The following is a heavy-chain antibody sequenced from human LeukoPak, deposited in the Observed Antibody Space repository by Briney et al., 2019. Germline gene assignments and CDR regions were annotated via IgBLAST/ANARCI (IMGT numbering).Heavy chain of an antibody. CDR1: GGSFSGYY. CDR3: ARGTMVRGVPFDY. J-gene: IGHJ4*02. Sequence: PSETLSLTCAVYGGSFSGYYWSWIRRPPGKGLEWIGEINHSGSTNYNPSLKSRVTISVDTSKNQFSLKLSSVTAADTAVYYCARGTMVRGVPFDYWGQGTLVTVSS. CDR2: INHSGST. D-gene: IGHD3-10*01. V-gene: IGHV4-34*01.